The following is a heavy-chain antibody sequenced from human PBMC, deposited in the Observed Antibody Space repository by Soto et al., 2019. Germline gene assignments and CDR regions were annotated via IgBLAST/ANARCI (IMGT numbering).Heavy chain of an antibody. CDR3: ARASGYYDFWSGYYTSQLFDY. J-gene: IGHJ4*02. V-gene: IGHV4-30-4*01. CDR1: GGSISSGDYY. CDR2: IYYSGST. Sequence: SETLSLTCTVSGGSISSGDYYWSWIRQPPGKGLEWIGYIYYSGSTYYNPSLKSRVTISVDTSKNQFSLKLSSVTAADTAVYYCARASGYYDFWSGYYTSQLFDYWGQGTLVTVSS. D-gene: IGHD3-3*01.